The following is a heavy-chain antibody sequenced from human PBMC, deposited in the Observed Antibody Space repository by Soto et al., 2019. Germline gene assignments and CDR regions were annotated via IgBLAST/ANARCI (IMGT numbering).Heavy chain of an antibody. J-gene: IGHJ3*02. CDR1: GYPFTGFY. V-gene: IGHV1-2*02. CDR2: INPNSGGT. D-gene: IGHD3-16*01. Sequence: RASVKVSFKASGYPFTGFYLHWLRQAPGQGLEWMGWINPNSGGTNYAPKFQGRVTLTRDTSITTAYMELNRLGSDDTAVYYCAILASIKFFAPGGPFDIWGQGTAVTVSS. CDR3: AILASIKFFAPGGPFDI.